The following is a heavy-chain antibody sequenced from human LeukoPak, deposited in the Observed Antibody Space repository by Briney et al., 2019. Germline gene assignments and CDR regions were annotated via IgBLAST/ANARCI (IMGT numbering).Heavy chain of an antibody. Sequence: GGSLRLSCAASGFTFSSYAMSWVRQAPGKGLEWVSAISGSGGGTYYADSVKGRFTISRDNSKNTLYLQMNSLRAEDTAVYYCAKDLQPGSYRLYAFDIRGQGTMVTVSS. J-gene: IGHJ3*02. CDR2: ISGSGGGT. V-gene: IGHV3-23*01. CDR3: AKDLQPGSYRLYAFDI. CDR1: GFTFSSYA. D-gene: IGHD3-16*02.